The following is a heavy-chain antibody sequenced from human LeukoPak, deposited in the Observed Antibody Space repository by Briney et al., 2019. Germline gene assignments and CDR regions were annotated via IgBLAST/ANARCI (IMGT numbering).Heavy chain of an antibody. CDR1: GFTFSSYE. Sequence: GGSLRLSCAASGFTFSSYEMNWVRQAPGKGLEWVANIKVGGSEKYYVDSVKGRFTVSRDNSKNSLYPQMNSLRAEDTAVYYCARLKHYHDSSGSYYYYGLDVWGQGTTVTVSS. J-gene: IGHJ6*02. V-gene: IGHV3-7*01. CDR3: ARLKHYHDSSGSYYYYGLDV. D-gene: IGHD3-22*01. CDR2: IKVGGSEK.